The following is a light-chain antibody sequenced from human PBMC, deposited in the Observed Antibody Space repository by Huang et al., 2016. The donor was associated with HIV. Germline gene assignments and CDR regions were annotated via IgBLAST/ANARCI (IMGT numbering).Light chain of an antibody. CDR2: DVS. Sequence: VFTQSPFTLSMSPGQRAPLSCKTSQSVETYLAWYQQRPGQGPRLLIYDVSNRAPGVPTRFSGAGSGTDFTLIIDSLAPEDVALYFCQQRSSWPLTFGGGTRVE. CDR1: QSVETY. J-gene: IGKJ4*01. V-gene: IGKV3-11*01. CDR3: QQRSSWPLT.